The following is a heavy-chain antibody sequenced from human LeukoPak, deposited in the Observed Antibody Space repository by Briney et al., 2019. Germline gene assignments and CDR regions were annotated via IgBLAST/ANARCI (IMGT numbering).Heavy chain of an antibody. CDR2: IYYSGST. D-gene: IGHD3-22*01. CDR1: GGSISSGDYY. V-gene: IGHV4-30-4*01. Sequence: SETLSLTCTVSGGSISSGDYYWSWIRQPPGKGLEWIGYIYYSGSTYYNQSLKSRVTISVDTSKNQFSLKLSSVTAADTAVYYCARGGYYDSSGLYYWGQGTLVTVSS. J-gene: IGHJ4*02. CDR3: ARGGYYDSSGLYY.